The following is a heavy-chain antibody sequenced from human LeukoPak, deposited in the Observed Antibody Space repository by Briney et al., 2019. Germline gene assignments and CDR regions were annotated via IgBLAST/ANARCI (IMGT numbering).Heavy chain of an antibody. CDR2: ISGSGGST. V-gene: IGHV3-23*01. Sequence: GGSLRLSCAASGFTFSSYAMSWVRQAPGKGLEWVSAISGSGGSTYYADSVKGRFTISRDNSKNTLYLQMNSLRAEDTAVYYCAKDAAWVTDDSKPDYFDYWGQGTLVTVSS. J-gene: IGHJ4*02. D-gene: IGHD2-21*02. CDR3: AKDAAWVTDDSKPDYFDY. CDR1: GFTFSSYA.